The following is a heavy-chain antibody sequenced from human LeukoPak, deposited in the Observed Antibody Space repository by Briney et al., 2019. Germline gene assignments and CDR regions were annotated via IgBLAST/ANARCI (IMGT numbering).Heavy chain of an antibody. CDR3: AKDASGIAARRDWFDP. CDR2: ISGSGGST. V-gene: IGHV3-23*01. J-gene: IGHJ5*02. CDR1: GFTFSSYA. Sequence: PGGSLRLSCAASGFTFSSYAMSWVRQAPGKGLEWVSAISGSGGSTYYADSVKGRFTISRDNSKNTLYLQMNSLRAEDTAVYYCAKDASGIAARRDWFDPWGQGTLVTVSS. D-gene: IGHD6-6*01.